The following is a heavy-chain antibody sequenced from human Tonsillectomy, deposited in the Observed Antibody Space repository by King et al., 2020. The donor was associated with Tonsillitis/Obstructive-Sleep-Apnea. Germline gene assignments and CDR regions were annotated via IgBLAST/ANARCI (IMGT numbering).Heavy chain of an antibody. CDR1: GFTFSSYG. V-gene: IGHV3-33*01. D-gene: IGHD4-17*01. J-gene: IGHJ4*02. CDR3: ARVNSVDYGDSTFDY. Sequence: EQLVESGGGVVQPGRSLRLSCAASGFTFSSYGMHWVRQAPGKGLEGVAVIWYDGSNKYYADSVKGRFTISRDNSKNTLYLQMNSLRDEDTAVYYCARVNSVDYGDSTFDYWGQGTLVTVSS. CDR2: IWYDGSNK.